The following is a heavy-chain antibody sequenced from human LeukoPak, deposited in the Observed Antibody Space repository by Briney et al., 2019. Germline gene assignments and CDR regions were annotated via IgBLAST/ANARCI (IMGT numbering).Heavy chain of an antibody. CDR2: IYSDGST. CDR1: GFTVSTNY. CDR3: AALPFY. D-gene: IGHD1-26*01. V-gene: IGHV3-66*02. Sequence: GGSLRLSCAASGFTVSTNYMTWVRQAPGKGLEWVSVIYSDGSTYCADSVKGRFTFSRDSSKDTLHLQMNSLRGDDTAIYYCAALPFYWGQGTLVTVSS. J-gene: IGHJ4*02.